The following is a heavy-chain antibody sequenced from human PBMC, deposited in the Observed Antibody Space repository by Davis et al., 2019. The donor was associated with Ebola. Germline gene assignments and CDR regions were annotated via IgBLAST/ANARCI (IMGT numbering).Heavy chain of an antibody. Sequence: PGGSLRLSCAASGFTFSSYGMHWVRQAPGKGLEWVAFIRYDGSNKYYADSVKGRFTISRDNSKNTLYPQMNSLRAEDTAVYYCAKDIGSSGYYSEDYWGQGTLVTVSS. CDR2: IRYDGSNK. D-gene: IGHD3-22*01. J-gene: IGHJ4*02. V-gene: IGHV3-30*02. CDR3: AKDIGSSGYYSEDY. CDR1: GFTFSSYG.